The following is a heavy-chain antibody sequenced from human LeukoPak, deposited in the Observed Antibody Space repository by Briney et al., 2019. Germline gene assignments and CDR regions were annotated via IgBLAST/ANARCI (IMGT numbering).Heavy chain of an antibody. CDR1: GGSISSGGYS. CDR3: ARGVMTTVTTGDSVVRFDY. V-gene: IGHV4-30-2*01. Sequence: SETLSLTCAVSGGSISSGGYSWSWIRQPPGKGLEWIGYIYHSGSTYYNPSLKSRVTISVDRSKNRFSLKLSSVTAADTAVYYCARGVMTTVTTGDSVVRFDYWGQGTLVTVSS. D-gene: IGHD4-17*01. J-gene: IGHJ4*02. CDR2: IYHSGST.